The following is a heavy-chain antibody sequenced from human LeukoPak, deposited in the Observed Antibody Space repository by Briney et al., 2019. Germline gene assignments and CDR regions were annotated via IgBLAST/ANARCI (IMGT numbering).Heavy chain of an antibody. CDR2: IYTSGST. V-gene: IGHV4-61*02. J-gene: IGHJ4*02. D-gene: IGHD6-13*01. Sequence: SETLSLTCTVSGGSISSGSYYWSWIRQPAGKGLEWIGRIYTSGSTNYNPSLKSRVTISVDTSKNQFSLKLSSVTAADTAVYYCASSIAAPWDYWGQGTLVTVSS. CDR3: ASSIAAPWDY. CDR1: GGSISSGSYY.